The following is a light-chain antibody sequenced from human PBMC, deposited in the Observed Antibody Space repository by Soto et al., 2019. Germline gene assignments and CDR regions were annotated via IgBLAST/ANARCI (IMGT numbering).Light chain of an antibody. V-gene: IGKV1-5*03. CDR3: QQYNSYPWT. CDR1: QSISTW. CDR2: KAS. Sequence: DIQMTQSPSTLPASLGGRVTITCRANQSISTWLAWYQQKPGKAPNLLIYKASRLETGVPSRFSGSGSATEFTLTISSLQPDDFATYYCQQYNSYPWTFGQGTKVDIK. J-gene: IGKJ1*01.